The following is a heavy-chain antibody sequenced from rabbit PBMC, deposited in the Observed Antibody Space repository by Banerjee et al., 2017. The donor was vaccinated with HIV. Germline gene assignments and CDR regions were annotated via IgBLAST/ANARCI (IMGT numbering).Heavy chain of an antibody. D-gene: IGHD4-2*01. CDR3: ARGSAYAGAGYAL. CDR1: GFTLSSLW. CDR2: IGAGSGTT. V-gene: IGHV1S45*01. J-gene: IGHJ6*01. Sequence: QEQLEESGGDLVKPEGSLTLTCTASGFTLSSLWICWVRQAPGKGLEWIGCIGAGSGTTYYATWAKGRFTISKTSSTTVALQMTSLTAADTATCFCARGSAYAGAGYALWGPGTLVTVS.